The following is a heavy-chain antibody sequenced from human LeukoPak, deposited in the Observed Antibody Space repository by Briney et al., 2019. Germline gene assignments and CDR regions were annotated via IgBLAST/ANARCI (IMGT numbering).Heavy chain of an antibody. V-gene: IGHV4-28*03. D-gene: IGHD2-2*01. J-gene: IGHJ4*02. CDR2: IYYSGST. CDR3: ARDMPYCSSTSCPFDY. Sequence: SETLSLTCAVSGYSISSSNWWAWIRQPPGKGLEWIGYIYYSGSTNYNPSLKSRVTMSVDTSKNQFSLKLSSVSAADTAVYYCARDMPYCSSTSCPFDYWGQGTLVTVSS. CDR1: GYSISSSNW.